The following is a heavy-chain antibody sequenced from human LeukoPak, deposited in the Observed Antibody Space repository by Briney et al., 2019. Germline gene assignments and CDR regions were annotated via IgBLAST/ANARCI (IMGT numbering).Heavy chain of an antibody. V-gene: IGHV3-30*18. CDR2: ISYGGSSK. D-gene: IGHD1-14*01. J-gene: IGHJ6*02. Sequence: GGSLRLSCAASGFTFSTYVIHWVRQAPGKGLEWPALISYGGSSKYYADSVKGRFTISRDNSKNTVYLQMNSLRAEDTAVYYCAKVTTSTKYYSGMDVWGQGTTVTVSS. CDR1: GFTFSTYV. CDR3: AKVTTSTKYYSGMDV.